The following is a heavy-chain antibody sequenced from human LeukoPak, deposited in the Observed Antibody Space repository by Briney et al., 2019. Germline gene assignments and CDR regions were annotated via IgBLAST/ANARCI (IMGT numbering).Heavy chain of an antibody. J-gene: IGHJ4*02. CDR3: AKRRYDSSGYCDY. CDR1: GFTFPFSTYA. Sequence: GGSLRLSCAASGFTFPFSTYAMSWVRQAPGKGLEWVSDISGSGGSTNYGDSVKGRFTISRDNSKNTLYLQLNSLRAEDTAVYYCAKRRYDSSGYCDYWGQGTLVTVSS. CDR2: ISGSGGST. D-gene: IGHD3-22*01. V-gene: IGHV3-23*01.